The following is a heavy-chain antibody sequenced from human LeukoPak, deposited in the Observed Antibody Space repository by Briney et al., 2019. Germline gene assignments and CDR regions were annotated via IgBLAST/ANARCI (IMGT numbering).Heavy chain of an antibody. CDR2: IYPGDSDT. V-gene: IGHV5-51*01. Sequence: GESLKISCKGSGYSFTSYWIGWVRQMPGKGRGWMGIIYPGDSDTRYSPSFQGQVTISADKSISTAYLQWSSLKASDTAMYYCARQGGTSGWYYYYMDVWGKGTTVTVSS. D-gene: IGHD2-15*01. CDR1: GYSFTSYW. CDR3: ARQGGTSGWYYYYMDV. J-gene: IGHJ6*03.